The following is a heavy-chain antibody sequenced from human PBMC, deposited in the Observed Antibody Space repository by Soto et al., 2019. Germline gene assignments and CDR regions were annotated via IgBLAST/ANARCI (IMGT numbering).Heavy chain of an antibody. Sequence: ASVKVSCKASGGTFSSYAISWVRQAPGQGLEWMGGIIPIFGTANYAQRFQGRVTITADKSMGTAYMELSSLRSEDTAVYYCARERIMITFGGVNVTVPGPFDYWGQGTLVTVSS. V-gene: IGHV1-69*06. CDR3: ARERIMITFGGVNVTVPGPFDY. CDR1: GGTFSSYA. J-gene: IGHJ4*02. D-gene: IGHD3-16*02. CDR2: IIPIFGTA.